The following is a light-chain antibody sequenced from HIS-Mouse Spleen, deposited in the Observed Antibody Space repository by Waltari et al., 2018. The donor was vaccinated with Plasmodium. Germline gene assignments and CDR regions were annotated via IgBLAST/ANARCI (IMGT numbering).Light chain of an antibody. J-gene: IGLJ3*02. CDR3: YSTDSSGNHRV. CDR1: ALHTKN. Sequence: SYELTQPPSVSVSPGPTARITCSGDALHTKNASWYQQKSGQAPVLVIYEDSNRPSGIPERFSGSSSGTMATLTISGAQVEDEADYYCYSTDSSGNHRVFGGGTKLTVL. CDR2: EDS. V-gene: IGLV3-10*01.